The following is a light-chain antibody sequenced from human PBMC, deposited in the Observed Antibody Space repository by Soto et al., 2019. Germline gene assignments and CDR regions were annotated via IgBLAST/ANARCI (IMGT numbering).Light chain of an antibody. CDR3: QSYDTSLSGVV. CDR2: GNS. Sequence: QSVLTQPPSVSGAPGQRVTISCTGSSSNIGAGYDVHWYQQLPQTAPKLLISGNSNRPSGVPDRFSGSKSGTSASLTITGLQAEDEAGYFCQSYDTSLSGVVFGGWTKLTVL. CDR1: SSNIGAGYD. V-gene: IGLV1-40*01. J-gene: IGLJ2*01.